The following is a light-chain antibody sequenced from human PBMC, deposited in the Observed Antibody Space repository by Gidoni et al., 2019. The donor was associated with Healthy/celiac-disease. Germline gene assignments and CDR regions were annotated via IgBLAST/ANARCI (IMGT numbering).Light chain of an antibody. CDR1: SSDVGVYNY. J-gene: IGLJ3*02. CDR3: SSYTSSSTLRWV. CDR2: EVS. V-gene: IGLV2-14*01. Sequence: QSALTQPASVSVSPGQSITISCTGTSSDVGVYNYVSWYQQHPGKAPKLLIYEVSNRPSGVSNRFSGSKSGNTASLTISGLQAEDEADYYCSSYTSSSTLRWVFGGGTKLTVL.